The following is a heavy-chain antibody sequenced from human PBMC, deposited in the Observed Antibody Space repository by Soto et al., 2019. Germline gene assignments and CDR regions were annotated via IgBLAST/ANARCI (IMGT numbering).Heavy chain of an antibody. V-gene: IGHV3-7*01. CDR2: IKQDGSEK. J-gene: IGHJ3*02. CDR1: GFTFSSYW. Sequence: GGSLRLSCAASGFTFSSYWMSWVRQAPGKGLEWVANIKQDGSEKYYVDSVKGRFTISRDNAKNSLYLQMNSLRAEDTAVYYCARDTRDTIFGDAFDIWGQGTMVTVSS. D-gene: IGHD3-3*01. CDR3: ARDTRDTIFGDAFDI.